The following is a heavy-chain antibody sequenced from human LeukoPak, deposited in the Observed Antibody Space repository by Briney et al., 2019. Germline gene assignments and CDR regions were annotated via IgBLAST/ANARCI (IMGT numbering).Heavy chain of an antibody. CDR2: IRLDANVK. J-gene: IGHJ4*02. CDR3: ARWAADSGIYYIAS. V-gene: IGHV3-7*01. D-gene: IGHD3-10*01. CDR1: GFTFSDYW. Sequence: GGSLRLSCAASGFTFSDYWMTWVRQAPGKGLQWVASIRLDANVKYYVDSVRGRFTISRDNAESSLHLQMNSLRVEDTAVYYCARWAADSGIYYIASWGQGSLVTVSS.